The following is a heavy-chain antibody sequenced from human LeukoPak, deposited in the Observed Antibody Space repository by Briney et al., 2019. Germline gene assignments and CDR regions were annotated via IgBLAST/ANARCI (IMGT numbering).Heavy chain of an antibody. D-gene: IGHD4-17*01. J-gene: IGHJ4*02. Sequence: PRASVKVSCKASGGTFSSYAISWVRQAPGQGLEWMGGIILIFDTANYAQKFKGRLTITADKSTSTAYMELSSLRSEDTAVYYCARERHDYGDFDYWGQGTLVTVSS. CDR2: IILIFDTA. CDR3: ARERHDYGDFDY. CDR1: GGTFSSYA. V-gene: IGHV1-69*06.